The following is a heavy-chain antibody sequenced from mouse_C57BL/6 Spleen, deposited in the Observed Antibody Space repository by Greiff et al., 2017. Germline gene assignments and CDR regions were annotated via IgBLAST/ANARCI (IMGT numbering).Heavy chain of an antibody. CDR3: ARQGDGSSFWYFDV. J-gene: IGHJ1*03. V-gene: IGHV1-59*01. Sequence: QVQLQQPGAELVRPGTSVKLSCKASGYTFTSYWMHWVKQRPGQGLEWIGVIDPSDSYTNYNQKFKVKATSTVDTSSSTAYMQRSSLTSEDSAVYYCARQGDGSSFWYFDVWGTGTTVTVSS. CDR1: GYTFTSYW. CDR2: IDPSDSYT. D-gene: IGHD1-1*01.